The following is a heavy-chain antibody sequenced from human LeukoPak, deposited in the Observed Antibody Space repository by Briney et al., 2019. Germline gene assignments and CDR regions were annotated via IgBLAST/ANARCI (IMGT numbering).Heavy chain of an antibody. V-gene: IGHV3-74*01. CDR2: FSDDEGRT. CDR3: ARDYFYGLDV. CDR1: GFTFSSYW. Sequence: QPGGSLRLSGAVSGFTFSSYWIHWVRQAPGKGLVWVSRFSDDEGRTVYADSVKGRFTISKDNAKNTLYLQMNSLRAEDTAVYYCARDYFYGLDVWGQGTTVTVSS. J-gene: IGHJ6*02.